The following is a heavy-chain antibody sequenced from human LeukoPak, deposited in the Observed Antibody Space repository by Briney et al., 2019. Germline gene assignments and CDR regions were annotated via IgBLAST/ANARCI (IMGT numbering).Heavy chain of an antibody. CDR2: INHSGST. J-gene: IGHJ4*02. Sequence: PSETLSLTCAVYGGSFSGYYWSWIRQPPGKGLEWTGEINHSGSTNYNPSLKSRVTISVDTSKNQFSLKLSSVTAADTAVYYCARGRGRSIAARLKNFDYWGQGTLVTVSS. CDR1: GGSFSGYY. CDR3: ARGRGRSIAARLKNFDY. V-gene: IGHV4-34*01. D-gene: IGHD6-6*01.